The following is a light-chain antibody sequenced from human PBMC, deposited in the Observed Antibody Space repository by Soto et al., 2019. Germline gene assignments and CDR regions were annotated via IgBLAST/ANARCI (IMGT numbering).Light chain of an antibody. V-gene: IGKV1-5*01. J-gene: IGKJ1*01. CDR2: DAS. Sequence: DIQMTQSPSTLSASLGDRVTVTCRASQSISKWLAWYQQKPGKAPNLLIYDASNLESGVPSRFSGSGSGTECTLTISSLQPDDFATYYCQQYNDYSPWTFGQGTKVEIK. CDR1: QSISKW. CDR3: QQYNDYSPWT.